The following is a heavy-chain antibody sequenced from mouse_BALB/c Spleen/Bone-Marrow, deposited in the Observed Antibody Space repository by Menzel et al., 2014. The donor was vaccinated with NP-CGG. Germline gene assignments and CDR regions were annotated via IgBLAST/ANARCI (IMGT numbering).Heavy chain of an antibody. J-gene: IGHJ4*01. CDR1: GITFSSYG. CDR2: ISSGGFYT. V-gene: IGHV5-6*01. D-gene: IGHD1-1*01. Sequence: EVQRVESGGDLVKPGGSLKLSCAASGITFSSYGMSWVRQTPDKRLEWVASISSGGFYTYYSDSVKGRFTISRDNAKNTLYLQMSSLKSEDTAMYYCTRNGFYYYGSSRYFTMDYWGQGTSVTVSS. CDR3: TRNGFYYYGSSRYFTMDY.